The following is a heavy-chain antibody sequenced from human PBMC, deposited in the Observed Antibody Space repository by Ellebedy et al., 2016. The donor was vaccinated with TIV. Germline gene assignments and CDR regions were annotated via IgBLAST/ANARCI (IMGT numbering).Heavy chain of an antibody. D-gene: IGHD5-18*01. CDR3: ARAGQLWLDFDY. CDR1: GFTFSSYS. V-gene: IGHV3-21*01. J-gene: IGHJ4*02. CDR2: ISSSSSYI. Sequence: GGSLRLXXAASGFTFSSYSMNWVRQAPGKGLEWVSSISSSSSYIYYADSVKGRFTISRDNAKNSLYLQMNSLRAEDTAVYYCARAGQLWLDFDYWGQGTLVTVSS.